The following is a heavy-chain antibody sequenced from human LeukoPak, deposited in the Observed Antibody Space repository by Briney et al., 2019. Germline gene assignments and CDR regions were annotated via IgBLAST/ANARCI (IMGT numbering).Heavy chain of an antibody. Sequence: GGSLGLSCAASGFTVSSNYMSWVRQAPGKGLEGVSVIYSGGSTYYADSVKGRFTISRDNSKNTLYLQMNSLRAEDAAVYYCARYYGSGSHMTYYFDYWGQGTLVTVSS. J-gene: IGHJ4*02. CDR2: IYSGGST. CDR3: ARYYGSGSHMTYYFDY. CDR1: GFTVSSNY. V-gene: IGHV3-66*01. D-gene: IGHD3-10*01.